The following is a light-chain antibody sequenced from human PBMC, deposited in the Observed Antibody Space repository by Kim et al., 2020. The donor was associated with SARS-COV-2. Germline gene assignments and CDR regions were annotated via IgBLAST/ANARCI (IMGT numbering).Light chain of an antibody. CDR1: SSNIGSNY. Sequence: QSVLTQPPSASGTPGQRVTIPCSGSSSNIGSNYVYWYQRLPGTAPKLLIYRNNHRPSGIPDRFSGSKSGTSVSLAITGLRSEDEADYFCASWDDSLSGRVFGGGTKLTVL. CDR2: RNN. V-gene: IGLV1-47*01. CDR3: ASWDDSLSGRV. J-gene: IGLJ3*02.